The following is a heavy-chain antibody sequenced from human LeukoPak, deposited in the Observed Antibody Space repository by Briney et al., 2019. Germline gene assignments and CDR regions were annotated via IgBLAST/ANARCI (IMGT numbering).Heavy chain of an antibody. Sequence: SETLSLTCTVSGGSISSYYWSWIRQPAGRGLEWIGRIYTSGSTNYNPSLKSRVTMSVDTSKNQFSLKLSSVTAADTAVYYCARQYSSSWAFDYWGQGTLVTVSS. J-gene: IGHJ4*02. CDR3: ARQYSSSWAFDY. V-gene: IGHV4-4*07. CDR2: IYTSGST. CDR1: GGSISSYY. D-gene: IGHD6-13*01.